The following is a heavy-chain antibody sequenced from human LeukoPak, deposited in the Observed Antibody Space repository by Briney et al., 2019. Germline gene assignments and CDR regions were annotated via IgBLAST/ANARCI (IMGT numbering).Heavy chain of an antibody. CDR2: IDWDDDK. D-gene: IGHD1-26*01. V-gene: IGHV2-70*11. J-gene: IGHJ4*02. CDR3: ARMRSGSYSMDY. CDR1: GFSLSTRSIC. Sequence: SGPTLANPTHTLTLTCTFSGFSLSTRSICVGWIRQPPGKALEWLARIDWDDDKYYSSSLKTRLTISKDTSKNQVVLTMTNMDPVDTATYYCARMRSGSYSMDYWVQGTVVIVSS.